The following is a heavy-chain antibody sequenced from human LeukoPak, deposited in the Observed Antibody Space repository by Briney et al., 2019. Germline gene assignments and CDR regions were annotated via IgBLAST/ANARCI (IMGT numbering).Heavy chain of an antibody. Sequence: QSGGSLRLSCAASGFTFSSYAMHWVRQAPGKGLEWVAVISYDGSNKYYADSVKGRFTISRDNSKNTLYLQMNSLRAEDTAVYYCARATGVSQGSGRWFDPWGQGTLVTVSS. V-gene: IGHV3-30-3*01. J-gene: IGHJ5*02. CDR1: GFTFSSYA. CDR3: ARATGVSQGSGRWFDP. CDR2: ISYDGSNK. D-gene: IGHD6-19*01.